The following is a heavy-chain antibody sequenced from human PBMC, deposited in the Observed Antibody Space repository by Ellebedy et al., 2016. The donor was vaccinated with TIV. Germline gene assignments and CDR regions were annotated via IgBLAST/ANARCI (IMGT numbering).Heavy chain of an antibody. V-gene: IGHV3-23*01. CDR3: AKDVGFYYDRDASDI. J-gene: IGHJ3*02. D-gene: IGHD3-22*01. CDR1: GFTFNAYV. CDR2: LDGSGTKT. Sequence: PGGSLRLSCAASGFTFNAYVMNWVRQAPGKGLEWVSGLDGSGTKTYYADSVKGRFTISRDNAKNTLYLQMNSLRVEDTAIYYCAKDVGFYYDRDASDIWGQGTMVTVS.